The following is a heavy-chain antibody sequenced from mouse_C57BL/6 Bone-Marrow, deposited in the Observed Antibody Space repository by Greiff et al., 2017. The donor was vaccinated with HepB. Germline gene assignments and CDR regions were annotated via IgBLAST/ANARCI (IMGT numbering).Heavy chain of an antibody. J-gene: IGHJ3*01. D-gene: IGHD3-2*02. CDR2: IHPNSGST. CDR3: ARNRQLRLRFAY. CDR1: GYTFTSYW. V-gene: IGHV1-64*01. Sequence: VQLQQPGAELVKPGASVKLSCKASGYTFTSYWMHWVKQRPGQGLEWIGMIHPNSGSTNYNEKFKSKDTLTVDKSSSTAYMQLSSLTSEDSAVYYCARNRQLRLRFAYWGQGTLVTVSA.